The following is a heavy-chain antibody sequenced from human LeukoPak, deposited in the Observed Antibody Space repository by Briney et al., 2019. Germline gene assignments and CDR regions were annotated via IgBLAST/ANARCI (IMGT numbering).Heavy chain of an antibody. CDR1: GYTFTSYG. V-gene: IGHV1-18*01. J-gene: IGHJ6*03. Sequence: ASVKVSCKASGYTFTSYGISWVRQAPGQGLEWMGWISAYNGNTNYAQKLQGRVTMTTDTSTSTAYMELRSLRSDDTAVYYRARDKTPYYYYYMDVWGKGTTVTVSS. CDR3: ARDKTPYYYYYMDV. CDR2: ISAYNGNT.